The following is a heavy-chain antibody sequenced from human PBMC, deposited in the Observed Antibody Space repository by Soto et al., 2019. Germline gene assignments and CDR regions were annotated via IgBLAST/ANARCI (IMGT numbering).Heavy chain of an antibody. Sequence: PSETLSLTCAVYGGCFSGYYWSWIRQPPGKGLEWIGEINHSGSTNYNPSLKSRVTISVDKSKNQFSLKLSSVTAADTAVYYCARAYDYSSNWFDPWGQGTLVTVSS. CDR2: INHSGST. J-gene: IGHJ5*02. D-gene: IGHD4-4*01. CDR3: ARAYDYSSNWFDP. CDR1: GGCFSGYY. V-gene: IGHV4-34*01.